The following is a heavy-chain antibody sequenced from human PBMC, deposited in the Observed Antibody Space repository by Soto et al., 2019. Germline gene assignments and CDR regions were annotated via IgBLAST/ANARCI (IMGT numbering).Heavy chain of an antibody. D-gene: IGHD4-17*01. CDR2: ISSSGDNI. J-gene: IGHJ4*02. CDR3: AKVVYGNQYYFAH. Sequence: PGGSLRLSCAASGFTFSSYAVNRLRQAPGKGLEWVSSISSSGDNINYADSVKGRFTISRDNSKSTLSLLMNSLRAEDTAVYYCAKVVYGNQYYFAHWGQGTLVTVSS. V-gene: IGHV3-23*01. CDR1: GFTFSSYA.